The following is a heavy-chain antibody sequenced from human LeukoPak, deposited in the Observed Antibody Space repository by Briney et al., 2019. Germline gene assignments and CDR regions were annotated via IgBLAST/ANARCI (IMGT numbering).Heavy chain of an antibody. V-gene: IGHV6-1*01. Sequence: SQTLSLTCAISGDSVSSNSVTWNWIMQSPSRGLEWLGRTYYRSTWYNDYGISVRGRITVNPDTSKNQFSLHLNSVTPEDTAVYYCARRLTQYDCFDPWGQGIPVTVSS. CDR1: GDSVSSNSVT. CDR3: ARRLTQYDCFDP. D-gene: IGHD2-2*01. CDR2: TYYRSTWYN. J-gene: IGHJ5*02.